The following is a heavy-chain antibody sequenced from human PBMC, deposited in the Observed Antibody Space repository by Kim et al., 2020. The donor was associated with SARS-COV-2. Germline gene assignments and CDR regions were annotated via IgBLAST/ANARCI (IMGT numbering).Heavy chain of an antibody. J-gene: IGHJ3*02. CDR3: ARDGVRGIVDAFDI. Sequence: GGSLRLSCAASGVSFSSHGMHWVRQAPGKGLEWVAVIWSDGSNKNYADSVKGRFTISRDNSENTLYLQANSLRADDTAVYYCARDGVRGIVDAFDIWGQGTMVTVFS. V-gene: IGHV3-33*01. CDR2: IWSDGSNK. CDR1: GVSFSSHG. D-gene: IGHD3-3*01.